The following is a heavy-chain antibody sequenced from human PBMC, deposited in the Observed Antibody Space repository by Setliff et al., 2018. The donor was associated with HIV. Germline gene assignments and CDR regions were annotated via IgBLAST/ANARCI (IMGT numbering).Heavy chain of an antibody. CDR2: IFYNGFT. CDR3: ARVVKGYNWNYFDY. CDR1: GDSISSSTYY. D-gene: IGHD1-20*01. Sequence: PSETLSLTCTVSGDSISSSTYYWGWIRQPPGRGLEWIGSIFYNGFTYYSPSLESRVTMSVDTSKNQFSLRVRSVTAADTAVYYCARVVKGYNWNYFDYWGQGTLVTVSS. J-gene: IGHJ4*02. V-gene: IGHV4-39*07.